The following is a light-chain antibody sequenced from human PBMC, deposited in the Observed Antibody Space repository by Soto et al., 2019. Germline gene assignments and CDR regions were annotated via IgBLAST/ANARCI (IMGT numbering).Light chain of an antibody. J-gene: IGKJ1*01. CDR1: HSITNW. V-gene: IGKV1-5*01. CDR3: QQYNSYSWT. Sequence: DIQMTQSPSTLSASVGDRVTITCLASHSITNWLAWYQQKPGKAPKVLIYDVSTLGSGVPSRFSGSGSGTEFTLTISSLQPDDFATYYCQQYNSYSWTFGQGTKVDIK. CDR2: DVS.